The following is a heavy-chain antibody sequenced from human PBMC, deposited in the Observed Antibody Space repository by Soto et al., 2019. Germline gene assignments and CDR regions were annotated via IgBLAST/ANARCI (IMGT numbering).Heavy chain of an antibody. Sequence: SETLSLTCTGSGGSISSYYWSCIRQPPGKKQEWIGYIYYSGSTNYNPSLKSRVTISVDTSKNQFSLKLSSVTAADTAVYYCARDLGEDSSGYYSGYFDYWGQGTLVTVSS. CDR1: GGSISSYY. CDR3: ARDLGEDSSGYYSGYFDY. CDR2: IYYSGST. J-gene: IGHJ4*02. V-gene: IGHV4-59*01. D-gene: IGHD3-22*01.